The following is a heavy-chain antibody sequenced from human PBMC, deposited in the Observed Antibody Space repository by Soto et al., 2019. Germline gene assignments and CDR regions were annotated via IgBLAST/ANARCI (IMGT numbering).Heavy chain of an antibody. CDR3: TADRADSSSWQKVGGLDY. J-gene: IGHJ4*02. CDR1: GFTFSNAW. V-gene: IGHV3-15*07. Sequence: PGGSLRLSCAASGFTFSNAWMNWVRQAPGKGLEWVGRIKSKTDGGTTDYAAPVKGRFTISRDDSKNTLYLQMNSLKTEDTAVYYCTADRADSSSWQKVGGLDYWGQGTLVTVSS. CDR2: IKSKTDGGTT. D-gene: IGHD6-13*01.